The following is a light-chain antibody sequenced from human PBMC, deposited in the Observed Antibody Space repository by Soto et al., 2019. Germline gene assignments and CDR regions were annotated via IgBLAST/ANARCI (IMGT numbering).Light chain of an antibody. V-gene: IGKV1-6*01. CDR2: AAS. CDR1: QGIRND. Sequence: AIQMTQSPSSLSASVGDRVTTTCRASQGIRNDLGWYQQKTGKAPKILIYAASSLQSGVPSRFRGSGSGTDFTLTISRLQPEDFETYYCLQDYNYPRTFGQGTKVDIK. CDR3: LQDYNYPRT. J-gene: IGKJ1*01.